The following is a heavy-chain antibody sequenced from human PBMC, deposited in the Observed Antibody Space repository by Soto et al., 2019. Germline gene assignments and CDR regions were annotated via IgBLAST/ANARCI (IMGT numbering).Heavy chain of an antibody. CDR2: IYSSGDST. D-gene: IGHD4-17*01. CDR3: AKSPTLTTKVVDY. V-gene: IGHV3-23*01. Sequence: EVQLLESGGDLVQPGGSLRLSCVASGFTFSSYTMTWVRQAPGKGLEWVSVIYSSGDSTYYANSVKGRFTISRDNSKNTLYLQMNCLRADDTAVYYCAKSPTLTTKVVDYWGQGTLVTGSS. CDR1: GFTFSSYT. J-gene: IGHJ4*02.